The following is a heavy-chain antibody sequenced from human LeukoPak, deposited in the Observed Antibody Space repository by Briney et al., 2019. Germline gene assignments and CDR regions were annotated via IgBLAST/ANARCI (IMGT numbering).Heavy chain of an antibody. Sequence: SETLSLTCTVSGGSISSYCGSWIRQPPGKGLEWIGYIYYSGNTNYNPSLKSRVTMSVDTSKNQFSLKLSSVTAADTAVYYCARSGALTGYLFWGQGTLVTVSS. CDR1: GGSISSYC. CDR3: ARSGALTGYLF. CDR2: IYYSGNT. J-gene: IGHJ4*02. V-gene: IGHV4-59*01. D-gene: IGHD3-9*01.